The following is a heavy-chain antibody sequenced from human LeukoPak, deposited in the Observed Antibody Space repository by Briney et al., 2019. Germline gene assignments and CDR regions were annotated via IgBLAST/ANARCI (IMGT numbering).Heavy chain of an antibody. CDR2: IKQDGSEK. D-gene: IGHD6-13*01. Sequence: GGSLRLSCAASGFTFSSYWMSWVRQAPGKGLEWVANIKQDGSEKYYVDSLKGRFTISRDNAKNLVFLQMNSLRAEDTAVYYCARLSTAAAGSDYWGQGTLVTVSS. V-gene: IGHV3-7*01. CDR3: ARLSTAAAGSDY. J-gene: IGHJ4*02. CDR1: GFTFSSYW.